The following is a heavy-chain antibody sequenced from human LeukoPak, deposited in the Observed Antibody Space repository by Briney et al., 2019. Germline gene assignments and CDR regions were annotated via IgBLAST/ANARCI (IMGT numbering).Heavy chain of an antibody. CDR2: ITSRGRPI. J-gene: IGHJ4*02. Sequence: GGSLRLSCAASGFTFSIYEMNWVRQAPGKGLEWVSYITSRGRPITYADSVKGRFTISRDNAKNSLYLRMNSLRAEDTAVYYCARLNTDWRADYWGQGTLVTVSS. V-gene: IGHV3-48*03. CDR1: GFTFSIYE. D-gene: IGHD3-9*01. CDR3: ARLNTDWRADY.